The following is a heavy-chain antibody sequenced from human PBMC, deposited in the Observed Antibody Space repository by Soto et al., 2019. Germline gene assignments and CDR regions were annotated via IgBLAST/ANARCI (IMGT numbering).Heavy chain of an antibody. V-gene: IGHV3-30*18. J-gene: IGHJ3*02. CDR2: ISYDGSNK. CDR1: GFTFSSYG. CDR3: AKGYDSSGYGAFDI. Sequence: QVQLVESGGGVVRPGRSLRLSCAASGFTFSSYGMHWVRQAPGKGLEWVAVISYDGSNKYYADSVKGRFTISRDNSKNTLYLQMNSLRAEDTAVYYCAKGYDSSGYGAFDIWGQGTMVTVSS. D-gene: IGHD3-22*01.